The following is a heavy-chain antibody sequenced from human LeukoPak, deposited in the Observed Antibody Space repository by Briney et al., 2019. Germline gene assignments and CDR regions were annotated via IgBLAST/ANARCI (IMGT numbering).Heavy chain of an antibody. J-gene: IGHJ4*02. V-gene: IGHV1-69*05. Sequence: SSVKVSCKASGGTFGSYAISWVRQAPGQGLEWMGGIIPIFGTANYAQKFQGRVTITTDESTSTAYMELSSLRSEDTAVYYCARDRLRYYDSSGEIDYWGQGTLVTVSS. CDR2: IIPIFGTA. CDR3: ARDRLRYYDSSGEIDY. CDR1: GGTFGSYA. D-gene: IGHD3-22*01.